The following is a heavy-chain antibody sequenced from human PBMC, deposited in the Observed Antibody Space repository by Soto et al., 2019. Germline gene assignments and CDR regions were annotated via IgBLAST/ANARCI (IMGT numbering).Heavy chain of an antibody. CDR3: ARGRATPYYYYGMDV. Sequence: SETLSLTCAVYGGSFSGYYWSWIRQTPGKGLEWIGEINHSGSTNYNPSLKRRVTISVDTSKNQFSLKLSSVTAADTAVYYCARGRATPYYYYGMDVWGQGTTVTVSS. J-gene: IGHJ6*02. CDR2: INHSGST. D-gene: IGHD2-15*01. V-gene: IGHV4-34*01. CDR1: GGSFSGYY.